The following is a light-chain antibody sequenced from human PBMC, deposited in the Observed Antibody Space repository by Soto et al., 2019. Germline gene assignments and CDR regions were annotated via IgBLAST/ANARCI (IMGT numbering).Light chain of an antibody. CDR3: ETWANNIWV. V-gene: IGLV4-60*03. CDR1: SGYVSYI. CDR2: LEGTGRY. Sequence: QPVLTQSSSASASLGSSVKLTCTLNSGYVSYIVAWHQLKPGQAPRYLMKLEGTGRYNKGSGVPDRFSGSSSGPDRYLTISHLQSEDEAEYYCETWANNIWVFGGGTKLTVL. J-gene: IGLJ3*02.